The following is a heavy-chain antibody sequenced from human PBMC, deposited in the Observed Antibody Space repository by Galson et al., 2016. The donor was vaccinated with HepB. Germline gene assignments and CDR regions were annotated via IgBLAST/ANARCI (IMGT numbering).Heavy chain of an antibody. V-gene: IGHV1-18*01. Sequence: SVKVSCKASGYTFADYGLSWVRQAPGEGLEWMGWIRASNGHTIYAQKFEGRVALTTDTSTITVFMDLRSLRSDDTAVYYCASDPHFLGYCSGTSCHAFDYWGQGTLVIGSS. CDR1: GYTFADYG. J-gene: IGHJ4*02. D-gene: IGHD2-2*01. CDR2: IRASNGHT. CDR3: ASDPHFLGYCSGTSCHAFDY.